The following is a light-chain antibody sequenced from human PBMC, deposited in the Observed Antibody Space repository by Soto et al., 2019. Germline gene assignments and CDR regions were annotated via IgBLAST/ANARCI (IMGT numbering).Light chain of an antibody. CDR3: QQYYSYSPWT. CDR2: EAS. CDR1: QSISTW. Sequence: DIQMTQSPSTLSASVGDRVTITCRASQSISTWLAWYRQKPGKAPKVLIYEASKLESGVPSRFSGSGSGTEFTLTISTLQPDDFATYYCQQYYSYSPWTFGQGTKVDIK. V-gene: IGKV1-5*01. J-gene: IGKJ1*01.